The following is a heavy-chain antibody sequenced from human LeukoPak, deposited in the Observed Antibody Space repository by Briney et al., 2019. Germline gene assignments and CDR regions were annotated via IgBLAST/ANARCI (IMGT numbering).Heavy chain of an antibody. CDR1: GFTFSSFW. D-gene: IGHD6-19*01. V-gene: IGHV3-21*01. J-gene: IGHJ4*02. CDR3: ARCPVPGRGDYFDY. Sequence: GGSLRLSCAASGFTFSSFWMHWVRQAPGKGLEWVSSISSSSSYIYYADSVKGRFTISRDNAKNSLYLQMNSLRAEDTAVYYCARCPVPGRGDYFDYWGQGTLVTVSS. CDR2: ISSSSSYI.